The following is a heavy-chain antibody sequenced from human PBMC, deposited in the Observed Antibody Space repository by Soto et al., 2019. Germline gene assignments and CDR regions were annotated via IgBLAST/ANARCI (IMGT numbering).Heavy chain of an antibody. CDR2: SYYSGYYSGST. Sequence: SETLSLTCTVSGDSVTSDSYFWSWIRQPPGKGLEWIGNSYYSGYYSGSTNHNPSLKSRVTISVDTSKNQFSLKLSSVTAADTAVYYCARERYYDFWSGYYSSYYYYYYGMDVWGQGTTVTVSS. D-gene: IGHD3-3*01. CDR1: GDSVTSDSYF. J-gene: IGHJ6*02. V-gene: IGHV4-61*01. CDR3: ARERYYDFWSGYYSSYYYYYYGMDV.